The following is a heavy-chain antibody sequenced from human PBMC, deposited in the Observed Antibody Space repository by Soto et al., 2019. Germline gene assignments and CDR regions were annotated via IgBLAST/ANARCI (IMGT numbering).Heavy chain of an antibody. D-gene: IGHD3-3*01. Sequence: GGSLRLSCAASGFTFSNAWMSWVRQAPGKGLEWVGRINSKTDGGTTDYAAPVKGRFTISRDDSKNTLYLQMNSLKTEDSAVYYCTKTYFDLWSGYYYLGYWGQGTLVTVSS. J-gene: IGHJ4*02. CDR2: INSKTDGGTT. V-gene: IGHV3-15*01. CDR3: TKTYFDLWSGYYYLGY. CDR1: GFTFSNAW.